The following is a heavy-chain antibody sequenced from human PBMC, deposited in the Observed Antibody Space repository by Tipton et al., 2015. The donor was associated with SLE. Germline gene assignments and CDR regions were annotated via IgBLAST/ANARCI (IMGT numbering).Heavy chain of an antibody. D-gene: IGHD3-22*01. CDR3: ARGKGFYDSSGYSPFQH. J-gene: IGHJ1*01. CDR1: GGTFSSYA. CDR2: IIPIFGTA. V-gene: IGHV1-69*01. Sequence: QVQLVQPGAEVKKPGSSVKVSCKASGGTFSSYAISWVRQAPGQGLEWMGGIIPIFGTANYAQKFQGRVTITTDESTSTAYMELSSLRSEDTAVYYCARGKGFYDSSGYSPFQHWGQGTLVTVSS.